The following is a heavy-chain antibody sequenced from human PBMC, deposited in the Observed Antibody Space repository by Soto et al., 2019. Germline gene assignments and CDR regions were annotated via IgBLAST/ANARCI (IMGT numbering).Heavy chain of an antibody. Sequence: PGGSLRLSCAASGFTFTRYSMKWVRLAPGKGLEWVSSISSTTNYIYYGDSMKGRFSISRDNAKNSLYLETNRLRAEDTDVYYCARQAADPIANSDGWSQGT. D-gene: IGHD7-27*01. CDR2: ISSTTNYI. V-gene: IGHV3-21*06. CDR1: GFTFTRYS. J-gene: IGHJ1*01. CDR3: ARQAADPIANSDG.